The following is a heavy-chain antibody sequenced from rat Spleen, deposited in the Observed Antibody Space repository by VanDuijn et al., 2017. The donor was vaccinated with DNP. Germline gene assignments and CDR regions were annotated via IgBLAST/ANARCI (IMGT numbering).Heavy chain of an antibody. J-gene: IGHJ2*01. CDR1: EFTFRNYY. Sequence: EVQLVESGGGLVQPGRSLKLSCAASEFTFRNYYMAWVRQAPKKGLEWVAIISHDGSSTYYPDSVKGRFTISRDDAESSLQLQMNSLNSEDTATYYCARWNDYFDYWGQGVMVTVSS. V-gene: IGHV5-7*01. CDR3: ARWNDYFDY. CDR2: ISHDGSST.